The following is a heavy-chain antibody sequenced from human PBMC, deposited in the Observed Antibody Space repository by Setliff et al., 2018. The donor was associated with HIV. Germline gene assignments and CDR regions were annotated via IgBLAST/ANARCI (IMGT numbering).Heavy chain of an antibody. Sequence: PSETLSLTCTVSGGSISSHYWSWIRQPPGKGLEWIGSIHYSGSTNYNPSLKSRVTIFVDTSKNQFSLHLNSVTAADTAVYYCATILVYGVYKWFNPWGQGTLVTVS. CDR3: ATILVYGVYKWFNP. D-gene: IGHD3-3*01. V-gene: IGHV4-59*08. CDR1: GGSISSHY. J-gene: IGHJ5*02. CDR2: IHYSGST.